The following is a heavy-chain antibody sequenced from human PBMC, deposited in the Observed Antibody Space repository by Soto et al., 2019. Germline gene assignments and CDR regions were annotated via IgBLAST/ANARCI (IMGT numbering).Heavy chain of an antibody. V-gene: IGHV3-30*18. D-gene: IGHD4-4*01. Sequence: PGGSLRLSCAASGFNFSNYNMHWVRQAPGKGLEWVALILHDGSNEYYADSVKGRFTISRDNSKNTLYPQMKSLRAEDTAVYYCAKSRDGYSFYFYYGMDVWGQGTTVTVSS. J-gene: IGHJ6*02. CDR1: GFNFSNYN. CDR3: AKSRDGYSFYFYYGMDV. CDR2: ILHDGSNE.